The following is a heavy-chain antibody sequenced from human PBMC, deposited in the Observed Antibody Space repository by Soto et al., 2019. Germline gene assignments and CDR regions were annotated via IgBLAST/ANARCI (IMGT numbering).Heavy chain of an antibody. CDR2: ISYDGSNK. Sequence: PGGSLRVSCAASGFTFSSYAMHWVRQAPGKGLEWVAVISYDGSNKYYADSVKGRFTISRDNSKNTLYLQMNSLRVEDTAVYYCARARGKWELREYYYGMDVWGQGTTVTVSS. D-gene: IGHD1-26*01. CDR1: GFTFSSYA. CDR3: ARARGKWELREYYYGMDV. J-gene: IGHJ6*02. V-gene: IGHV3-30-3*01.